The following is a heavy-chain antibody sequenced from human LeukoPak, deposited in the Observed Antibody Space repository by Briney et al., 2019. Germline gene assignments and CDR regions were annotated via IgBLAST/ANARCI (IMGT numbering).Heavy chain of an antibody. Sequence: GASVTVSCTASGYTFTVYYLYWVRQAPGQGLEWMGWINPNSGGTIYAQKFRGRVSMTRDTSISTAYMELSRLRSDDTAVYYCARVEYYDSCGHLDYWGQGTLVTVSS. CDR3: ARVEYYDSCGHLDY. J-gene: IGHJ4*02. CDR1: GYTFTVYY. D-gene: IGHD3-22*01. V-gene: IGHV1-2*02. CDR2: INPNSGGT.